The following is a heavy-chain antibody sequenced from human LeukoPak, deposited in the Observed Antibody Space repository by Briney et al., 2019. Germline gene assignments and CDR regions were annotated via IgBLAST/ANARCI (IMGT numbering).Heavy chain of an antibody. CDR2: IYRSGST. J-gene: IGHJ4*02. D-gene: IGHD1-26*01. CDR3: ARVRIVGAMVFDY. CDR1: GGSISSGSYY. Sequence: SQTLSLTCTVSGGSISSGSYYWNWIRQPAGKRLEWIGRIYRSGSTYYNPSLKSRVTISVDTSKNQFSLKLSSVTAADTAVYYCARVRIVGAMVFDYWGQGTLVTVSS. V-gene: IGHV4-61*02.